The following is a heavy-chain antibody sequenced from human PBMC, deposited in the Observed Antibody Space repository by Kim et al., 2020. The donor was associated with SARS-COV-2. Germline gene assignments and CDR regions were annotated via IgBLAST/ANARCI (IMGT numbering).Heavy chain of an antibody. CDR3: ARELEGTGSYSF. J-gene: IGHJ4*02. D-gene: IGHD1-26*01. CDR2: TSSSGTTI. CDR1: GFTFSTYN. V-gene: IGHV3-48*02. Sequence: GGSLRLSCAASGFTFSTYNIHWVRQAPGKGLEWLSYTSSSGTTIYYADSVKGRFTISRDNAKNSLYVQMSSLRDEDTPVYYCARELEGTGSYSFWGQGTLLTVSS.